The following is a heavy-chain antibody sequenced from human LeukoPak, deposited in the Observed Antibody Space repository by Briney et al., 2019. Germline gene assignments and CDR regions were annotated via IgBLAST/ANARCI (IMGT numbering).Heavy chain of an antibody. CDR2: IIPHSGGT. Sequence: ASVKVSCKASGYAFSSYGITWVRQAPGQGLEWMGWIIPHSGGTYYAERFQGGVIMTRDTPISTAYLEVSSLRSDDTAVYYCARFGAAPVAHYWGQGTLVTVSS. D-gene: IGHD3-10*01. CDR1: GYAFSSYG. CDR3: ARFGAAPVAHY. J-gene: IGHJ4*02. V-gene: IGHV1-2*02.